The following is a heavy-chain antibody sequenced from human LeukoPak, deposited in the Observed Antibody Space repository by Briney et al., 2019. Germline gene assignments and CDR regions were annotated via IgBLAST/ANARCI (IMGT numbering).Heavy chain of an antibody. D-gene: IGHD6-13*01. V-gene: IGHV4-39*07. CDR2: IYYSGST. J-gene: IGHJ5*02. Sequence: SETLSLTCTASGGSISSSTYYWDWIRQPPGKGLEWIGSIYYSGSTYYNPSLKSRVTISVDTSKNQFSLKLTSVTAADTAVYYCARDVPTAAGEGIIWSWFDPWGQGTLVTVSS. CDR1: GGSISSSTYY. CDR3: ARDVPTAAGEGIIWSWFDP.